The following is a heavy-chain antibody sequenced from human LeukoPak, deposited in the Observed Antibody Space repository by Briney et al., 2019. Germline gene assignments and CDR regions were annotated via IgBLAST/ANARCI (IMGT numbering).Heavy chain of an antibody. CDR1: GYTFTSYG. CDR3: ARVVYYSGLYSYGPRTYYFDY. Sequence: ASVKVSCKASGYTFTSYGISWVRQAPGQGLEWMGWISAYNGNTNYAQKLQGRVTMTTDTSTSTAYMELRSLRSDDTAVYYCARVVYYSGLYSYGPRTYYFDYWGQGTLVTVSS. D-gene: IGHD5-18*01. V-gene: IGHV1-18*01. CDR2: ISAYNGNT. J-gene: IGHJ4*02.